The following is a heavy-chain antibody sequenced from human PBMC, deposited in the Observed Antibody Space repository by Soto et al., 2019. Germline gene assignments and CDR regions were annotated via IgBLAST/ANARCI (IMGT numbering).Heavy chain of an antibody. Sequence: PGESLKISCRGSGYDFNTNWFGWVRQLPGRGPEWVGIMYPGDSDTRYNPSLQGHVTLSVDVTVSTAFLQWRSLETSDTGMHFCARLPRDCNKTSCYYADHWGQGTQVTVSS. D-gene: IGHD3-3*01. CDR2: MYPGDSDT. CDR3: ARLPRDCNKTSCYYADH. V-gene: IGHV5-51*01. CDR1: GYDFNTNW. J-gene: IGHJ4*02.